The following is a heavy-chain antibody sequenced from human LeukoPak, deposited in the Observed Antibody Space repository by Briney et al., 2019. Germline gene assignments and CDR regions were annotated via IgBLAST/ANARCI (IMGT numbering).Heavy chain of an antibody. J-gene: IGHJ6*02. CDR3: ARGGAYSELDYYYGMDV. Sequence: GASEKVSCKASGYTFSSYDINWVRQGTGQGLEWMGWMNPNSGNTGYAQKFQGRVTMTRNTSISTAYVELSSLRSEDTAVYYCARGGAYSELDYYYGMDVWGQGTTVTVSS. D-gene: IGHD2-21*01. V-gene: IGHV1-8*01. CDR2: MNPNSGNT. CDR1: GYTFSSYD.